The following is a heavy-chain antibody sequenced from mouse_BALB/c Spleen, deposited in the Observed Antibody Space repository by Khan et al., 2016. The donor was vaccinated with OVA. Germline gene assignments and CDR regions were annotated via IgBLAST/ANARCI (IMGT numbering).Heavy chain of an antibody. CDR2: IGSGDST. J-gene: IGHJ3*01. Sequence: EVELVESGGGLVKPGGSLKLSCAASGFTFSNYAMSCVRQSPEKRLEWVASIGSGDSTYYLDTVKGRFTISRDNARNILYLQMSSLRSEDTAMYYCARDYWFTYWGQGTLVTVSA. CDR3: ARDYWFTY. CDR1: GFTFSNYA. V-gene: IGHV5-6-5*01.